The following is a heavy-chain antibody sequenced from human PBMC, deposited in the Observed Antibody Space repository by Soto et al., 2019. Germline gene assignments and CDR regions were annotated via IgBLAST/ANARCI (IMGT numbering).Heavy chain of an antibody. CDR2: IYTGGGT. Sequence: EVQLVESGGGLVQPGGSLRLSCAAAGLTVSTNPMSLVRQSPGKGLEWVSVIYTGGGTHYADSVKGRFTISRDNSKHTVNLQMTSLRPEDTAVYYCARDGSGHWGQGTLVTVSS. J-gene: IGHJ4*02. V-gene: IGHV3-66*01. CDR1: GLTVSTNP. CDR3: ARDGSGH.